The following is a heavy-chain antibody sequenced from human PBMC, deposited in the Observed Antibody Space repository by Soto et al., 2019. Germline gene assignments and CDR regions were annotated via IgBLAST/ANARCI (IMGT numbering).Heavy chain of an antibody. CDR1: GGSISSGGYS. Sequence: SETLSLTCAVSGGSISSGGYSWRWIRQPPGKGLEWIGYIYHSGSTYYNPSLKSRVTISVDRSKNQFSLKLSSVTAADTAVYYCARDRRDYDSSGYSGFDPWGQGTLVTVSS. V-gene: IGHV4-30-2*01. CDR3: ARDRRDYDSSGYSGFDP. J-gene: IGHJ5*02. CDR2: IYHSGST. D-gene: IGHD3-22*01.